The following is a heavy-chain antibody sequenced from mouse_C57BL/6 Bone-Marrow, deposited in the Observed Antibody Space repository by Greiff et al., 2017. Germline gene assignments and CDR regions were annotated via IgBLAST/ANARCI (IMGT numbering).Heavy chain of an antibody. CDR1: GYTFTSYG. CDR2: IHPRSGNT. J-gene: IGHJ3*01. CDR3: ARETD. V-gene: IGHV1-81*01. Sequence: QVQLQQSGAELARPGASVKLSCKASGYTFTSYGISWVKQRTGQGLEWIGEIHPRSGNTYYNEKFKGKATLTADKTSSTADMEHRSLKSEDSAVYFCARETDWGQGTLVTVSA.